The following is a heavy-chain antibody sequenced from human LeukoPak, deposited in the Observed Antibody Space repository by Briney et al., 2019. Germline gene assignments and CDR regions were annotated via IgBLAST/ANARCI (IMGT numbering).Heavy chain of an antibody. V-gene: IGHV3-30*19. CDR2: ISYDGSNK. Sequence: PGGSLRLSCGASGFTFSSYGMHWVRQAPGKGLEWVAVISYDGSNKYYADSVKGRFTISRDNSKNTLYLQMNSLRAEDTAVYYCARDSYGGNSAWFDPWGQGTLVTVSS. CDR1: GFTFSSYG. J-gene: IGHJ5*02. CDR3: ARDSYGGNSAWFDP. D-gene: IGHD4-23*01.